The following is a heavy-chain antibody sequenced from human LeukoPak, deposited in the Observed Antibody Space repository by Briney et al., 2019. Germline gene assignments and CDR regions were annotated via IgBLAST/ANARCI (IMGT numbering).Heavy chain of an antibody. CDR1: GGSISSSYYY. J-gene: IGHJ5*02. V-gene: IGHV4-39*01. D-gene: IGHD3-10*01. CDR2: IYYSGST. Sequence: PSETLSLTCTVSGGSISSSYYYWGWIRQPPGTGLEWIGSIYYSGSTYYNPSLKSRVTISVDTSKNQFSLKLSSVTAADTAVYYCVRHPIFSGMGPELWFDPWGQGTLVTVSS. CDR3: VRHPIFSGMGPELWFDP.